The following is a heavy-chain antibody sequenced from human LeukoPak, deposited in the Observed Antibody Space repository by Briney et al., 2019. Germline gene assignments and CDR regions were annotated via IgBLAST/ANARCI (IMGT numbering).Heavy chain of an antibody. Sequence: PGGSLRLSCAASGFTFSSYEMNWVRQAPGKGLEWVSYISSTGTTIYYADSVKGRFTISRDNAKNSLYLQMNSLRAEDTAVYYCARDQYYDILTGYYSPGLQTDNWGQGTLVTVSS. CDR3: ARDQYYDILTGYYSPGLQTDN. J-gene: IGHJ4*02. D-gene: IGHD3-9*01. CDR2: ISSTGTTI. V-gene: IGHV3-48*03. CDR1: GFTFSSYE.